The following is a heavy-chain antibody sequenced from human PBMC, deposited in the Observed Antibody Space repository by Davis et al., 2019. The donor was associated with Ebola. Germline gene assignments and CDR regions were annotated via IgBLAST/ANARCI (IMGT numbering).Heavy chain of an antibody. CDR3: ARSCSSWYCYYYGMDV. CDR1: GFTFSSYW. J-gene: IGHJ6*02. CDR2: IKQDGSEK. V-gene: IGHV3-7*01. Sequence: GGSLRLSCAASGFTFSSYWMSWVRQAPGKGLEWVANIKQDGSEKYYVDSVKGRFTISRDNAKNSLYLQMNSLRAEDTAVYYCARSCSSWYCYYYGMDVWGQGTTVTVSS. D-gene: IGHD6-13*01.